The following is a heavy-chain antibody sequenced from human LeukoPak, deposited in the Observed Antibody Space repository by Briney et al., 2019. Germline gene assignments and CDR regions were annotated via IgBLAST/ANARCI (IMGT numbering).Heavy chain of an antibody. D-gene: IGHD6-19*01. CDR1: GRSLNSRHW. CDR3: AKGGTTVAETFWFDP. V-gene: IGHV4-4*02. CDR2: VYYTGSL. J-gene: IGHJ5*02. Sequence: PSEPVSLTCAVSGRSLNSRHWWSPVRPRPGTGLDWIGEVYYTGSLHHNPSLKSRVTISVDISKSQFTLKLSSVTAADTAVYYCAKGGTTVAETFWFDPWGQGTLVTVSS.